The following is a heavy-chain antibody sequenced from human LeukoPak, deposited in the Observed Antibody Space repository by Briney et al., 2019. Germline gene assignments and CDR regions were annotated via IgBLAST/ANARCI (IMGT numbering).Heavy chain of an antibody. CDR3: AREGGDGPTICDS. J-gene: IGHJ5*01. D-gene: IGHD2-21*01. CDR1: GASISAYY. CDR2: IYNSGKT. V-gene: IGHV4-4*07. Sequence: SETLSLTCTVSGASISAYYWSWIRQPAGKGLQWIGGIYNSGKTNYNPSLKSRVIMSVETSKNQFSLRLSSVTAADTAVYYCAREGGDGPTICDSWGQGTLVTVSS.